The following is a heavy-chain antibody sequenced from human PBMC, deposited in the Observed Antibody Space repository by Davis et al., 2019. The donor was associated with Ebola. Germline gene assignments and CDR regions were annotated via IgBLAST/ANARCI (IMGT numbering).Heavy chain of an antibody. V-gene: IGHV5-51*01. J-gene: IGHJ4*02. CDR3: ARRGRIPVSGTDHFDY. D-gene: IGHD6-19*01. Sequence: GESLKISCQASAYNFAIYWIGWVRQTPGKGLEWLGIIYPGDSDTRYNPSFQGQVTISADKSINTAYLQWSSLKASDNAMYYCARRGRIPVSGTDHFDYWGQGTLVTVSS. CDR2: IYPGDSDT. CDR1: AYNFAIYW.